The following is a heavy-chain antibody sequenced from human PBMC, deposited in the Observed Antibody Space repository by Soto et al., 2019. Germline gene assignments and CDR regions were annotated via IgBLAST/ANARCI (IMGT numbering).Heavy chain of an antibody. CDR1: GFTFSNYA. J-gene: IGHJ3*01. CDR2: ISGSGGRT. CDR3: AKCRGFYNSAYAFDD. D-gene: IGHD3-10*01. Sequence: EVQLLESGGGLVQPGGSLRLSCAASGFTFSNYAMNWVRQAPGKGLEWVSDISGSGGRTYYADSVKGRFTISRDNSKKTLSLQMNSLRAEDTAVYYCAKCRGFYNSAYAFDDWGQGTMVTVSS. V-gene: IGHV3-23*01.